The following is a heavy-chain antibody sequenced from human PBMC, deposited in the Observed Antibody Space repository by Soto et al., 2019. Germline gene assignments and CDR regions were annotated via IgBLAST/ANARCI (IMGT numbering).Heavy chain of an antibody. Sequence: EVHLLESGGALVQPGGSLTLSCAASGFSFSDYAMNWVRQAPGKGLVWVSSISRGGDSAYYAGSVKGRFAISRDRSKNRLSLQMNSLRVEDMAVYYCAKGPDGSGYYHNWFDSWGQGTLITVSS. CDR1: GFSFSDYA. CDR3: AKGPDGSGYYHNWFDS. CDR2: ISRGGDSA. V-gene: IGHV3-23*01. D-gene: IGHD3-22*01. J-gene: IGHJ5*01.